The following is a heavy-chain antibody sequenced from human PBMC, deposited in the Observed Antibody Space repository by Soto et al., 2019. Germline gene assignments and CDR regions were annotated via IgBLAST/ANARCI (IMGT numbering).Heavy chain of an antibody. Sequence: SETLSLTCSVSGDYIHVGGYYWTWIRQRPGKGLEWMGYIYYTGKTYYNPSLESRLTMSVDRSKNQFSLRLTSVTAADTAVYLCGRDLTSNANCIDPWGQGTLVTVYS. CDR3: GRDLTSNANCIDP. D-gene: IGHD2-2*01. V-gene: IGHV4-30-4*01. CDR1: GDYIHVGGYY. J-gene: IGHJ5*02. CDR2: IYYTGKT.